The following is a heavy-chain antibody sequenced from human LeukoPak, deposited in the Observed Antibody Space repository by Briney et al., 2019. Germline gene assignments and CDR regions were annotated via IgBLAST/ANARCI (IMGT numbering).Heavy chain of an antibody. Sequence: GGSLRLSCAASGFTFSSYAMTWVRQAPGKGLEWVSGVSGSGGSTYYADSVKGRFTISRDNSKNTLSLQMNSLRAEDTAVYYCAKGAGNTARDDFDYWGQGSLVTVSS. CDR3: AKGAGNTARDDFDY. D-gene: IGHD5-18*01. V-gene: IGHV3-23*01. J-gene: IGHJ4*02. CDR1: GFTFSSYA. CDR2: VSGSGGST.